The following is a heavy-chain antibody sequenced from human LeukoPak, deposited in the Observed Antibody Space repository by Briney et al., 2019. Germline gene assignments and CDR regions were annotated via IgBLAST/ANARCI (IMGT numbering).Heavy chain of an antibody. D-gene: IGHD3-3*01. CDR3: ARDPADPITIFGVVITRAHDDYYFDY. CDR2: INPNSGGT. Sequence: EASVKVSCKASGYTFTGYYMHWVRQAPGQGLEWMGWINPNSGGTNYAQKFQGRVTMTRDTSISTAYMELSRLRSDDTAVYYCARDPADPITIFGVVITRAHDDYYFDYWGQGTLVTVSS. V-gene: IGHV1-2*02. J-gene: IGHJ4*02. CDR1: GYTFTGYY.